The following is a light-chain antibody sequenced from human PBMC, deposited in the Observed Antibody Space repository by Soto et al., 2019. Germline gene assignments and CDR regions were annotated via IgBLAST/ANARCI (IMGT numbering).Light chain of an antibody. J-gene: IGKJ3*01. Sequence: DIQTTQSPSTLSASVGDRVTITCRASQSIKNWLAWYQQKPGEAPKLLIYKASTLESGVPSRFSGSGSGTEFTLTISCLQPDDVATYYCQQYSSYSQFTFGPGTKVDIK. CDR2: KAS. V-gene: IGKV1-5*03. CDR3: QQYSSYSQFT. CDR1: QSIKNW.